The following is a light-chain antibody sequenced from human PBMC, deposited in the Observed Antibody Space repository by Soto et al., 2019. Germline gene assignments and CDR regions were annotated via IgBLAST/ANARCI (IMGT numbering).Light chain of an antibody. J-gene: IGLJ2*01. Sequence: QSALTQPDSVSGSPGQSITISCTGTSNDIGPYNYVSWYQQHPGKAPKLLIYDVINRPSGVSDRFSGSKSGRTASLTISGLQAEDEADYYCSSYTSVIAVVFGGGTKLTVL. V-gene: IGLV2-14*03. CDR2: DVI. CDR1: SNDIGPYNY. CDR3: SSYTSVIAVV.